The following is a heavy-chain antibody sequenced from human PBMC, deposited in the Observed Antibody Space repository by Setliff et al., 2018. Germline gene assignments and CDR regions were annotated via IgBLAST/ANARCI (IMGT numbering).Heavy chain of an antibody. CDR3: ATRKSSGRLYYMDV. CDR2: VFVSGST. J-gene: IGHJ6*03. D-gene: IGHD1-26*01. CDR1: GGSISTYY. V-gene: IGHV4-4*07. Sequence: SETLSLTCTVSGGSISTYYWSWIRRPAGKGLEWIGRVFVSGSTNYNPSLKSRVTMSVDTSKNQVSLRLSSVTAADTAVYYCATRKSSGRLYYMDVWGKGTTVTVSS.